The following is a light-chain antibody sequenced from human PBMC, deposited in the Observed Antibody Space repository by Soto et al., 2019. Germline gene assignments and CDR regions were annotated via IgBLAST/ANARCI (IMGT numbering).Light chain of an antibody. CDR2: QDS. J-gene: IGLJ2*01. CDR3: QAWDSSTGVV. Sequence: SYELTQPPSVSVSPGQTASITCSGDKLGDKYACWYQQKPGQSPVLVIYQDSKRPSGIPVRFSGSNSGNTATLTISGTQAMDEADYYCQAWDSSTGVVFGGGTKLTV. V-gene: IGLV3-1*01. CDR1: KLGDKY.